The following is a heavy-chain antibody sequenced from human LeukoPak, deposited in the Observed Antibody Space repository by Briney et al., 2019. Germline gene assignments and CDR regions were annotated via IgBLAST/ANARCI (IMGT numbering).Heavy chain of an antibody. CDR1: GFTFSSYS. J-gene: IGHJ3*02. CDR3: ARDHTI. Sequence: GGSLRLSCAASGFTFSSYSMNWVRQAPGKGLEWVASIKQDGSEKYYVDSVKGRFTISRDNAKNSLYLQMNSLRAEDTAVYYCARDHTIWGQGTMVTVSS. CDR2: IKQDGSEK. V-gene: IGHV3-7*01.